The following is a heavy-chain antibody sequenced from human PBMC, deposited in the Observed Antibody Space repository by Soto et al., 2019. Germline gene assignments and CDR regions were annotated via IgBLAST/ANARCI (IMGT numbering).Heavy chain of an antibody. CDR1: GFTFSMYW. V-gene: IGHV3-74*01. CDR3: ARDRGSSSWPYFDY. J-gene: IGHJ4*02. Sequence: GGSLRLSCAASGFTFSMYWMHWVRQVPGKGPEWVSRINDDGISTNYADSVKGRFTISRDNAKNTLYLQMNALRVEDTAVYYCARDRGSSSWPYFDYWGQGALVTVSS. D-gene: IGHD6-13*01. CDR2: INDDGIST.